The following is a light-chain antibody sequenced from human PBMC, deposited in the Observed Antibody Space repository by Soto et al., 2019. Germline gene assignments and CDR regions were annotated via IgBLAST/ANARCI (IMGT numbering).Light chain of an antibody. J-gene: IGLJ2*01. CDR1: SSNIGAGYD. CDR2: GNS. Sequence: QSVLTQPPSVSGAPGQRVTISCTGSSSNIGAGYDVHWYQQLPGTAPKLLIYGNSNRPSGGPDRFSGSKSGTSASLAITGLQAEDEADYYCQSYDSSLNGVIFGGGTKLTVL. CDR3: QSYDSSLNGVI. V-gene: IGLV1-40*01.